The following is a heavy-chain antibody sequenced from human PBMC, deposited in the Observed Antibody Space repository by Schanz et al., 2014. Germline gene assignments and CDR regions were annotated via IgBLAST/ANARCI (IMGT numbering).Heavy chain of an antibody. D-gene: IGHD5-12*01. CDR3: ARDGGRDGYNLAFDV. Sequence: EVQLVESGGGLVQPGGSLRLSCAASGLTFSDYWMSWVRQAPGKGLEWISSMYINSGSTQYADSVKGRFIISRDSSKNTLFLQMNSLRAEDTAVYFCARDGGRDGYNLAFDVWGQGTLVTVSS. CDR1: GLTFSDYW. J-gene: IGHJ3*01. CDR2: MYINSGST. V-gene: IGHV3-23*04.